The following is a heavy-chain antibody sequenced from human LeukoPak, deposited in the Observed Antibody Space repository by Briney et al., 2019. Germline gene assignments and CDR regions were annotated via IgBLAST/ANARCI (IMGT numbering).Heavy chain of an antibody. CDR1: GGTFSSYA. V-gene: IGHV1-69*06. J-gene: IGHJ6*02. CDR2: IIPIFGTA. D-gene: IGHD3-10*01. CDR3: AREGVRGVSYYYGMDV. Sequence: ASVKVSCKASGGTFSSYAISWVRQAPGQGLEWMGGIIPIFGTANYAQKFQGRVTITADKSTSTAYMELSSLRSEDTAVYYCAREGVRGVSYYYGMDVWGQGTTVTVSS.